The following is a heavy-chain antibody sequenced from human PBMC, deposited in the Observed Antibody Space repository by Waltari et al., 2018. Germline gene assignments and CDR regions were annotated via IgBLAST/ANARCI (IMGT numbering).Heavy chain of an antibody. CDR2: IISIVGTA. CDR3: AFARQLWERAYYNGMDV. CDR1: LDPFSSYA. J-gene: IGHJ6*02. V-gene: IGHV1-69*01. Sequence: QLVQSGAEVTMPGSSVQLSCTASLDPFSSYALSWVPHAPGQGLEWMGGIISIVGTANYAQKFHGRVTITADESTSTAYMELSRLRAEDTAEYYGAFARQLWERAYYNGMDVWGQGTTVTVSS. D-gene: IGHD5-18*01.